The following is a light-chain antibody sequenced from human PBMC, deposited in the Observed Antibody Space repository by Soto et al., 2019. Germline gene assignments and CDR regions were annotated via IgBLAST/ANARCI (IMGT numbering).Light chain of an antibody. V-gene: IGKV3-15*01. CDR1: QNVSSN. Sequence: EIVMTPSPATLSVSPGERATLSCRASQNVSSNLAWYQQTPGQAPSLLIYGASTRATGTPARFSGSGSGTEFTLTISSLQSEDFAVYYCQQYIRWPLTFGGGTKVDIK. CDR3: QQYIRWPLT. CDR2: GAS. J-gene: IGKJ4*01.